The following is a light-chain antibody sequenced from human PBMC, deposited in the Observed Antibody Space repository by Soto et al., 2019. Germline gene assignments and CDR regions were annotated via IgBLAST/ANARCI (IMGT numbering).Light chain of an antibody. CDR1: QGIRND. CDR2: EAS. Sequence: IQMTQSPSSLSASVGDRVTITCRASQGIRNDLAWYQQNPGKAPKLLIYEASTLQSGVPSRFSGSGWGTDFILTINSLQPEDVATYYCQKYNKAPWKFGQGTKVDIK. CDR3: QKYNKAPWK. J-gene: IGKJ1*01. V-gene: IGKV1-27*01.